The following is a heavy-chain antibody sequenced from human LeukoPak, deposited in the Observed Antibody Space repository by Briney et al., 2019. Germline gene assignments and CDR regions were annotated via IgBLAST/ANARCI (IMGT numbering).Heavy chain of an antibody. J-gene: IGHJ4*02. CDR3: ARDRDGYNNFDY. V-gene: IGHV4-39*07. Sequence: ASETLSLTCTVSGGSISSSNHYWGWIRQPPGKGLEWIGNIYYSGSAYYNPSLKSRVTISVDTPKNQFSLKVRSVTAADTAVYYCARDRDGYNNFDYWGQGTLVTVSS. D-gene: IGHD5-24*01. CDR2: IYYSGSA. CDR1: GGSISSSNHY.